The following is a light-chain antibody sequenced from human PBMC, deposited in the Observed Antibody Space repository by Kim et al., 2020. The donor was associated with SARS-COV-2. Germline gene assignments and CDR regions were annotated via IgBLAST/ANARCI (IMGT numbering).Light chain of an antibody. CDR2: DVS. Sequence: PGQSITISCTGTNSDVGGYNYVSWYQQEPGKAPKLMIYDVSERPSGVSDRFSGSKSGNTASLTISGLQPEDDSDYYCSSYATTGTVFGTGTKVTVL. V-gene: IGLV2-14*03. J-gene: IGLJ1*01. CDR1: NSDVGGYNY. CDR3: SSYATTGTV.